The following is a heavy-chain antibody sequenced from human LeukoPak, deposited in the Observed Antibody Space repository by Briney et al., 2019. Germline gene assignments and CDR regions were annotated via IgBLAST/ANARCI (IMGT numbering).Heavy chain of an antibody. CDR3: ARTLWSVSYFDY. J-gene: IGHJ4*02. V-gene: IGHV4-59*08. Sequence: SETLSLTRTVSGGSISSYYWSWIRQPPGKGLEWIGYIYYSGSTNYNPSLKSRVTISVDTSKNQFSLKLSSVTAADTAVYYCARTLWSVSYFDYWGQGTLVTASS. D-gene: IGHD3-3*01. CDR2: IYYSGST. CDR1: GGSISSYY.